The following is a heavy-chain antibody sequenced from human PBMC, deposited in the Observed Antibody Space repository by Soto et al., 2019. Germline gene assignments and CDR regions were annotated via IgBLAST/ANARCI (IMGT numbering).Heavy chain of an antibody. Sequence: SETLSLTCTVSGGSISSSSYYWGWIRQPPGKGLEWIGSIYYSGSTYYNPSLKSRVTISVDTSKNQFSLKLSSVTAADTAVYYCARHSSLGLHDGYYGYWGQGTLVTVSS. CDR1: GGSISSSSYY. J-gene: IGHJ4*02. D-gene: IGHD3-3*01. V-gene: IGHV4-39*01. CDR3: ARHSSLGLHDGYYGY. CDR2: IYYSGST.